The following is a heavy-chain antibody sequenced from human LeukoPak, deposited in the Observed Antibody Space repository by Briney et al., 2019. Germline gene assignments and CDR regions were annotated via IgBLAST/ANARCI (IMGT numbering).Heavy chain of an antibody. CDR1: GFTFSSYA. CDR2: ISGSGGST. Sequence: GGSLRLSCAASGFTFSSYAMSWVRQAPGKGLEWVSAISGSGGSTYYADSVKGRFTISRDNSKNTLYLQMNSLRAEDTAVYYCAREGYYDSSGYYLAEYFQHWGQGTLVTVSS. CDR3: AREGYYDSSGYYLAEYFQH. J-gene: IGHJ1*01. V-gene: IGHV3-23*01. D-gene: IGHD3-22*01.